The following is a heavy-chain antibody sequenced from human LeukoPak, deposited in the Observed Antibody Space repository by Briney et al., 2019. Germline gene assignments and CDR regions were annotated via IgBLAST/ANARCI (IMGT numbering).Heavy chain of an antibody. CDR2: IYPGDSDT. CDR3: ARHRTLEWLTNYYYYYMDV. V-gene: IGHV5-51*01. CDR1: GYSFTSYW. J-gene: IGHJ6*03. D-gene: IGHD3-3*01. Sequence: GESLKISCKGSGYSFTSYWIGWVRQMPGKGLGWMGIIYPGDSDTRYSPSFQGQVTISADKSISTAYLQWSSLKASDTAMYYCARHRTLEWLTNYYYYYMDVWGKGTTVTVSS.